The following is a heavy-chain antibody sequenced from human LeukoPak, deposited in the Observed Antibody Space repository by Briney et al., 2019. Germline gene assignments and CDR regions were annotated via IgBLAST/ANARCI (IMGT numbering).Heavy chain of an antibody. CDR3: ARDRAYTHTAMVFYYFDY. CDR2: IYHSGST. J-gene: IGHJ4*02. Sequence: SETLSLTCAVSGGSISSGGYSWSWIRQPPGKGLEWIGYIYHSGSTYYNPSLKSRVTISVDRSKNQFSLKLSSVTAADTAVYYCARDRAYTHTAMVFYYFDYWGQGTLVTVSS. V-gene: IGHV4-30-2*01. CDR1: GGSISSGGYS. D-gene: IGHD5-18*01.